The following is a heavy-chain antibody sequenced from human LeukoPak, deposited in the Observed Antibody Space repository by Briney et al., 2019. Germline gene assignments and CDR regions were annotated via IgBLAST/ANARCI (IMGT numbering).Heavy chain of an antibody. Sequence: PSETLSLTCTVSGCSISSYYWSWIRQPPGKGLKWIGYIYYSGSTNYNPSLKSRVTISVDTSKNQFSLKLSSVTAADTAVYYCARGRVGATGGYYFDYWGQGTLVTVSS. J-gene: IGHJ4*02. CDR3: ARGRVGATGGYYFDY. V-gene: IGHV4-59*01. CDR1: GCSISSYY. D-gene: IGHD1-26*01. CDR2: IYYSGST.